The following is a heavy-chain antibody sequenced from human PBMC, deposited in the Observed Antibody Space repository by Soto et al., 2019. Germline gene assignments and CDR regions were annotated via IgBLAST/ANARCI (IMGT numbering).Heavy chain of an antibody. CDR1: GGSFSGYY. J-gene: IGHJ5*02. CDR2: INHSGST. V-gene: IGHV4-34*01. CDR3: ARGGAVVPADIGANKNWFDP. D-gene: IGHD2-2*02. Sequence: PSETLSLTCAVYGGSFSGYYWSWIRQPPGKGLEWIGEINHSGSTNHNPSLKSRVTISVDTSKNQFSLKLSSVTAADTAVYYCARGGAVVPADIGANKNWFDPWGQGPLVTVSS.